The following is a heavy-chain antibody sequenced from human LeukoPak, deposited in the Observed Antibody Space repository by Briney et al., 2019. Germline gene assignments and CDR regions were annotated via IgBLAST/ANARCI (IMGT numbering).Heavy chain of an antibody. CDR1: GYTFTSYD. V-gene: IGHV1-8*01. CDR2: MNPNSGNT. Sequence: RASVKVSCKASGYTFTSYDINWVRQATGQGLEWMGWMNPNSGNTGYAQKLQGRVTMTTDTSTSTAYMELRSLRSDDTAVYYCARVISSSWYNCDWFDPWGQGTLVTVSS. CDR3: ARVISSSWYNCDWFDP. J-gene: IGHJ5*02. D-gene: IGHD6-13*01.